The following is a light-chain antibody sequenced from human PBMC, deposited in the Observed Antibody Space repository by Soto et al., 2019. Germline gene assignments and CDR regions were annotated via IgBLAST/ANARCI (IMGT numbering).Light chain of an antibody. J-gene: IGLJ2*01. V-gene: IGLV2-14*01. Sequence: QSVLTQPASVSGSPGQSITISCSGSNSDIGAYHYVSWYQQHPGKVPKLMIYEVSKRPSGISDRFSGSKSGSTASLTISGLQAEDEADYYCSSYTSKSTVLFGGGTKVTVL. CDR2: EVS. CDR1: NSDIGAYHY. CDR3: SSYTSKSTVL.